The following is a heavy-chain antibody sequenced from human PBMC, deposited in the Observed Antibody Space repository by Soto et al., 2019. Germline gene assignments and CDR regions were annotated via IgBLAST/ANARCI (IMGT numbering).Heavy chain of an antibody. V-gene: IGHV3-23*01. Sequence: EVQLLESGGGLVQPGGSLRLSCAASGFTFSSYAMSWVRQAPGKGLEWVSAISGSGGSTYYADSVKGRFTISRDNSKNTLYLQMNSLRAEDTAVYYCAKDRLAGGYDSSGYDYWGQGTLVTVSS. CDR3: AKDRLAGGYDSSGYDY. J-gene: IGHJ4*02. D-gene: IGHD3-22*01. CDR1: GFTFSSYA. CDR2: ISGSGGST.